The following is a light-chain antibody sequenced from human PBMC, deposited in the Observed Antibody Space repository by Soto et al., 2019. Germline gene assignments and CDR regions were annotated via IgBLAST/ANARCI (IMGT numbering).Light chain of an antibody. Sequence: QSVLTQPPSASASLGASVTLTCTLSSGYSNYKVDWYQQRPGKGPRFVMRVGTGGIVGSKGDGIPDRFSVLGSGLNRDLTIKNIQEEDESDYYCGADHGSGGNFFVVFGGGTKLTVL. J-gene: IGLJ2*01. CDR1: SGYSNYK. CDR3: GADHGSGGNFFVV. CDR2: VGTGGIVG. V-gene: IGLV9-49*01.